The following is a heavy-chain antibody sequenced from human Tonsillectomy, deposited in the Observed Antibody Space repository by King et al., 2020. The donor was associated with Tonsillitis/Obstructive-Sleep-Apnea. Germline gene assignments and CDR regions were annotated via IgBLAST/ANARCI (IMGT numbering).Heavy chain of an antibody. D-gene: IGHD2/OR15-2a*01. CDR1: GFTFGSYA. CDR3: AKAFSLGYYYYYMDV. V-gene: IGHV3-23*04. CDR2: ISGSGGST. Sequence: VQLVESGGGLVQAGGSLRLSCAASGFTFGSYAMSWVRQAPGKGLQWVSAISGSGGSTYYADSVKGRFTISRDNSKNNLYLQMNSLRAEDTAVYYCAKAFSLGYYYYYMDVWGKGTTVTVSS. J-gene: IGHJ6*03.